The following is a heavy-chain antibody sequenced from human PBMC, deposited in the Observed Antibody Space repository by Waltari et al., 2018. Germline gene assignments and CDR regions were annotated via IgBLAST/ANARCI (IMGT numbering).Heavy chain of an antibody. CDR3: ARAPIRLPIDY. V-gene: IGHV4-34*01. D-gene: IGHD3-3*01. J-gene: IGHJ4*02. Sequence: QVQLQQWGAGLLKPSETLSLTCAVYGGSFSGYYWSWIRQPPGKGLEWIGEINHSGSTNYNPSLKSRVTISVDTSKNQFSLKLSSVTAADTSVYYCARAPIRLPIDYWGQGTLVTVSS. CDR1: GGSFSGYY. CDR2: INHSGST.